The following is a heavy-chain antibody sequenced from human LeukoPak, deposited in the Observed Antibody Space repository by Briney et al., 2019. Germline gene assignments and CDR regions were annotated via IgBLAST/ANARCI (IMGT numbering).Heavy chain of an antibody. J-gene: IGHJ4*02. CDR2: ISSSSSYI. CDR1: GFTFSNFG. V-gene: IGHV3-21*01. Sequence: GGSLRLSCAASGFTFSNFGINWVRQAPGKGLEWVSSISSSSSYISYADSVKGRFTISRDNAKSSLDLQMNSLRAEDTAVYYCAIDRYSSGWYTFDYWGQGTLVTVSS. D-gene: IGHD6-19*01. CDR3: AIDRYSSGWYTFDY.